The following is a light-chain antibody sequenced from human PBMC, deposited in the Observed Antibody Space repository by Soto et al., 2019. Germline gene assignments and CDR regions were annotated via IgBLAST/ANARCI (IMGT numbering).Light chain of an antibody. V-gene: IGKV3-15*01. CDR3: QQYNNWPFT. CDR2: GAS. Sequence: EIVMTQSPATLSVSPGERATLSCRASQSVSSNLAWYQQKPGQAPRLFIYGASTRATGIPARFSGSGSGTEFTLTISSLQSEDFAVYYCQQYNNWPFTFGPWTKVYIK. CDR1: QSVSSN. J-gene: IGKJ3*01.